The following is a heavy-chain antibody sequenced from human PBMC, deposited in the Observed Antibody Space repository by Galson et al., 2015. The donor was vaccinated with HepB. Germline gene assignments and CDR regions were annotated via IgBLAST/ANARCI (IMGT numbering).Heavy chain of an antibody. J-gene: IGHJ6*02. CDR3: ARVRTRRPPHYYYGFDV. V-gene: IGHV6-1*01. CDR1: GDSVSSNTAA. CDR2: TYYRAKWYQ. Sequence: CAISGDSVSSNTAAWNWIRQSPSRGLEWLGRTYYRAKWYQDYAVSVKSRMTINSDTSKNQFSLHLNSVTPEDTAVYYCARVRTRRPPHYYYGFDVWGQGTMVTVSS.